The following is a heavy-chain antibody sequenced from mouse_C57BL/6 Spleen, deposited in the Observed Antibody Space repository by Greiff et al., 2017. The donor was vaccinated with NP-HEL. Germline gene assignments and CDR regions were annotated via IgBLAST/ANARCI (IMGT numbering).Heavy chain of an antibody. CDR2: IYPGAGAT. D-gene: IGHD1-1*01. Sequence: QVQLQQSGPELVKPGASVKISCKASGYAFSSSWMNWVKQRPGKGLEWIGRIYPGAGATNYNGKFKGKSTLTADNSSSTAYMQCSSLTSEDSAVYVCARDYGSSDAWFAYWGQGTLVTVSA. J-gene: IGHJ3*01. V-gene: IGHV1-82*01. CDR1: GYAFSSSW. CDR3: ARDYGSSDAWFAY.